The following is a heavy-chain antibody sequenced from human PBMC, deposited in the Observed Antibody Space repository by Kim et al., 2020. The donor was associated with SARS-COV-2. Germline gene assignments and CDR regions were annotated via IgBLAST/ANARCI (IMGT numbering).Heavy chain of an antibody. Sequence: GGSLRLSCAASGFTFSSYSMNWVRQAPGKGLEWVSSISSSSSYIYYADSVKGRFTISRDNAKNSLYLQMNSLRAEDTAVYYCARDLATMVRGVIITQNYYGMDVWGQGTTVTVSS. J-gene: IGHJ6*02. D-gene: IGHD3-10*01. V-gene: IGHV3-21*01. CDR1: GFTFSSYS. CDR3: ARDLATMVRGVIITQNYYGMDV. CDR2: ISSSSSYI.